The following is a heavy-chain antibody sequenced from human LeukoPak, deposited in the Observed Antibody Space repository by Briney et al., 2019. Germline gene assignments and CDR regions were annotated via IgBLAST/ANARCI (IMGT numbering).Heavy chain of an antibody. CDR2: IYYTGST. D-gene: IGHD3-22*01. J-gene: IGHJ4*02. V-gene: IGHV4-59*01. Sequence: PSETLSLTCTVSGGSISTYYWSWIRQPPGKGLEWIGYIYYTGSTSYNPSLKSRVTMSLDASRNQFSLELNSVTPADTAVYYCARGPRDYYYDSSGYFPFDYWGQGTLVTVSS. CDR1: GGSISTYY. CDR3: ARGPRDYYYDSSGYFPFDY.